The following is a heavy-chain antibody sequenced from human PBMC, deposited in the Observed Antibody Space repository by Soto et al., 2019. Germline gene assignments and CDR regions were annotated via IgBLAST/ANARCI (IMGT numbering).Heavy chain of an antibody. CDR2: IYYSGST. CDR1: GGSISSYY. CDR3: AKVGRYSYGYDY. J-gene: IGHJ4*02. Sequence: PSETLSLTCTVSGGSISSYYWSWIRQPPGKGLEWIGYIYYSGSTNYNPSLKSRVTISVDTSKNQFSLKLSSVTAADTAVYYCAKVGRYSYGYDYWGQGTLVTVSS. D-gene: IGHD5-18*01. V-gene: IGHV4-59*01.